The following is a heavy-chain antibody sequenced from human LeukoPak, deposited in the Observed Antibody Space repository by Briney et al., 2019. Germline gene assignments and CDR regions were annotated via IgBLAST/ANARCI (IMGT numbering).Heavy chain of an antibody. V-gene: IGHV5-51*01. CDR3: ARQSRIAVAGIGNFDY. D-gene: IGHD6-19*01. CDR2: IYPGDSDT. J-gene: IGHJ4*02. CDR1: GYSFTSYW. Sequence: GESLKISCKGSGYSFTSYWIGWVRQMPGKGLEWMGIIYPGDSDTRYGPSFQGQVTISADKSISTAYLQWSSLKASDTAMYYCARQSRIAVAGIGNFDYWGQGTLVTVSS.